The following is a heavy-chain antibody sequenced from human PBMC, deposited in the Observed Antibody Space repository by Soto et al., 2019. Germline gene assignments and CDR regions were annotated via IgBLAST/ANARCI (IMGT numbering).Heavy chain of an antibody. Sequence: QVQLVESGGGVVQPGRSLRLSCAASGFTFSSYGMHWVRQAPGKGLEWVAVIWYDGSNKYYADSVKGRFTISRDNSKNTLYLQMNSLRAEDTAVYYCAREDPYYYDSSGYYRNWFDPWGQGTLVTVSS. CDR1: GFTFSSYG. V-gene: IGHV3-33*01. J-gene: IGHJ5*02. CDR2: IWYDGSNK. CDR3: AREDPYYYDSSGYYRNWFDP. D-gene: IGHD3-22*01.